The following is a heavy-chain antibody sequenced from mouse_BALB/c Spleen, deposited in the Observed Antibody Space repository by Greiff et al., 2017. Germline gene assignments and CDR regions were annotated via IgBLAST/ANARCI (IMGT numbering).Heavy chain of an antibody. V-gene: IGHV1-5*01. CDR3: TSNDYYDRRGFAY. D-gene: IGHD1-1*01. CDR2: IYPGNSDT. CDR1: GYTFTSYW. J-gene: IGHJ3*01. Sequence: EVQLQQSGTVLARPGASVKMSCKASGYTFTSYWMHWVKQRPGQGLEWIGAIYPGNSDTSYNQKFKGKAKLTAVTSTSTAYMELSSLTNEDSAVYYCTSNDYYDRRGFAYWGQGTLVTVSA.